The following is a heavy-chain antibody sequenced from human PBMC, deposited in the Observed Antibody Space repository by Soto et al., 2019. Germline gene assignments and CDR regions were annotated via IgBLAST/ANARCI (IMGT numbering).Heavy chain of an antibody. CDR2: ISSSSSTI. V-gene: IGHV3-48*02. Sequence: EVQLVESGGGLVQPGGSLRLSCAASGFTFSSYSMNWVRQAPGKGLEWVSYISSSSSTIYYADSVKGRFTISRDNAKNSLYLQMNSLRDEDTAVYYCAIVFYSVAGTGGLDYRGQGTLVTVSS. D-gene: IGHD6-19*01. CDR1: GFTFSSYS. J-gene: IGHJ4*02. CDR3: AIVFYSVAGTGGLDY.